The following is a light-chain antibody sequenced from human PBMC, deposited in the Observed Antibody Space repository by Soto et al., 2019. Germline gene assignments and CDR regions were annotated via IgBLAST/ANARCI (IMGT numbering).Light chain of an antibody. CDR3: MQSTHLPPT. J-gene: IGKJ5*01. CDR2: EVS. CDR1: QSLVHITGETF. V-gene: IGKV2D-29*02. Sequence: DVVRTQTPLSLPVATGQPASISCKPSQSLVHITGETFLFWSLPTPGKSPQVXIYEVSTRVSGVPDRVSCSGAGTDCTLEISRVETDDVGIAYCMQSTHLPPTFGPGTRLEIK.